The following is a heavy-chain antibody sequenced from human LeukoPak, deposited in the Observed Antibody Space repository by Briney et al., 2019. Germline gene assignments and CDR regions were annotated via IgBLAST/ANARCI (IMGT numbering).Heavy chain of an antibody. Sequence: GGSLRLSCAASGFAVNSYYMSWVRQASGKGLEWVSAVFRDGSTSHADSVKGRFTISRDNSRNTVYLQMNSLRAEDTAVYYCATETWKDWGQGTLVTVSS. CDR1: GFAVNSYY. J-gene: IGHJ4*02. CDR2: VFRDGST. CDR3: ATETWKD. V-gene: IGHV3-53*01. D-gene: IGHD1-1*01.